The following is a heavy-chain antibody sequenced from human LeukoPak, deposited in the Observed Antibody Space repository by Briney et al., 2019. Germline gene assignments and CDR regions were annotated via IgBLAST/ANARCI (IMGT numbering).Heavy chain of an antibody. V-gene: IGHV3-30*18. J-gene: IGHJ6*02. D-gene: IGHD1-26*01. Sequence: PGGSLRLSCAASGFTFSSYGMHWVRQAPGKGLEWVAVISYDGSNKYYADSVKGRFTISRDNSKNTLYLQMNSLRAEDTAVYYCAKDRRATTDYYYGMDVWGQGTTVTVSS. CDR3: AKDRRATTDYYYGMDV. CDR2: ISYDGSNK. CDR1: GFTFSSYG.